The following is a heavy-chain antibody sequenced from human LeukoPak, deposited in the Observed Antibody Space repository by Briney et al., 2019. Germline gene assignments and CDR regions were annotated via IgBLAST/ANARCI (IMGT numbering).Heavy chain of an antibody. CDR1: GGSVSSDNW. CDR2: IHHSGNT. V-gene: IGHV4-4*02. Sequence: SETLSLTCAVSGGSVSSDNWWSWVRQPPGKGLEWIGEIHHSGNTNYSPSLKSRVTISLDMSRNQFSLKLNSVTAADTAVYYCAKAGVWLPAVWGQGTLVTVSS. D-gene: IGHD3-9*01. CDR3: AKAGVWLPAV. J-gene: IGHJ4*02.